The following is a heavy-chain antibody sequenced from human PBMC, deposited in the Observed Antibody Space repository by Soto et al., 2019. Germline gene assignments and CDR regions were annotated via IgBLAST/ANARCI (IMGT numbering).Heavy chain of an antibody. CDR3: EADSSGYYYLVAFDI. J-gene: IGHJ3*02. CDR2: ITPFNGNT. V-gene: IGHV1-45*02. D-gene: IGHD3-22*01. Sequence: GAAVKGSFKASVYTFTYLYLHWVRQAPGQALDCMGWITPFNGNTNYAQKFQDRVTITRDRSMSTAYMELSSLRSEDTAMYYCEADSSGYYYLVAFDIWGQGTMVT. CDR1: VYTFTYLY.